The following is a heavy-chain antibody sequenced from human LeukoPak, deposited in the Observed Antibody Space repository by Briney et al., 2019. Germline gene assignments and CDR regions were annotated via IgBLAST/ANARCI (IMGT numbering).Heavy chain of an antibody. Sequence: PGGSLRLSYAASGFTFDDYAMHWVRQAPGKGLEWVSGISWNSGSIGYADSVKGRFTISRDNAKNSLYLQMNSLRAEDTAVYYCAKDSGPTLGDLDYWGQGTLVTVSS. CDR1: GFTFDDYA. CDR3: AKDSGPTLGDLDY. V-gene: IGHV3-9*01. J-gene: IGHJ4*02. CDR2: ISWNSGSI. D-gene: IGHD3-16*01.